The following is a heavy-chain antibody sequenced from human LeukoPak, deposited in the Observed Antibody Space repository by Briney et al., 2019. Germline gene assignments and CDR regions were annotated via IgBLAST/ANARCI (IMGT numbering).Heavy chain of an antibody. CDR3: ARQTTSGYLDY. CDR2: IYYSGST. J-gene: IGHJ4*02. Sequence: WVRQAPGKGLEWIGSIYYSGSTYYNPSLKSRVTISVDTSKNQFSLKLSSVTAADRALYYCARQTTSGYLDYWGQGTLVTVS. D-gene: IGHD3-22*01. V-gene: IGHV4-39*01.